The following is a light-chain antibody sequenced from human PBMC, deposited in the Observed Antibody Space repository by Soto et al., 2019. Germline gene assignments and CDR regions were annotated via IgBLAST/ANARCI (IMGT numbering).Light chain of an antibody. CDR2: GAS. Sequence: EVVLPPSPGTLSLSPGERATLSCRASQSVSSSDLAWYQQKPGQAPRLLISGASSRATGIPDRFSGSGSGTDFTLTISRLEPEEFAVFYCQQYGTSPPTFGQGTKVDIK. CDR3: QQYGTSPPT. V-gene: IGKV3-20*01. J-gene: IGKJ1*01. CDR1: QSVSSSD.